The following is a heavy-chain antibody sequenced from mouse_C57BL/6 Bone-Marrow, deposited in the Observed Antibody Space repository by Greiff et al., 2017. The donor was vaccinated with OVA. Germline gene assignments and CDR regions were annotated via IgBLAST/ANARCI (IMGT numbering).Heavy chain of an antibody. Sequence: QLQQSGAELARPGASVQLSCQASGYTFTSYGISWVKQRTGQGLEWIGEIYPRSGNTYYNEKFKGKATLTADKSSSTAYMELRSLTSEDSAVYFCARSNYGRNFDYWGQGTTLTVSS. D-gene: IGHD1-1*01. CDR3: ARSNYGRNFDY. J-gene: IGHJ2*01. V-gene: IGHV1-81*01. CDR2: IYPRSGNT. CDR1: GYTFTSYG.